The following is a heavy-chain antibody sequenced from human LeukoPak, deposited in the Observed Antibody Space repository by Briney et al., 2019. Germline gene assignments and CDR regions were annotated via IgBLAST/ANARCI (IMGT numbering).Heavy chain of an antibody. CDR2: IWYDGSNK. Sequence: PGRSLRLSCAASGFTFSAYGMHWVRQAPGKGPEWVAVIWYDGSNKYYADSVKGRFTISRDNSKNTLYLQMNSLRAEDTAVYYCAKDRAAAGSGDRAFDYWGQGTLVTVSS. J-gene: IGHJ4*02. CDR3: AKDRAAAGSGDRAFDY. D-gene: IGHD6-13*01. CDR1: GFTFSAYG. V-gene: IGHV3-33*06.